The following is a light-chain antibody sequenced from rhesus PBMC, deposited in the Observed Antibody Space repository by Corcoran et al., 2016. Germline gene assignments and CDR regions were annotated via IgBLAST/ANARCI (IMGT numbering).Light chain of an antibody. Sequence: EIVLTQSPATLSLSPGERATLSCRASQSVSSSLAWSQQKPGQAPRLLIYDASSRATGIPARFRGRGSGTDFTLTISSLEPEDVGVYYCQQYSNWPLTFGGGTKVELK. CDR1: QSVSSS. CDR2: DAS. CDR3: QQYSNWPLT. V-gene: IGKV3-17*01. J-gene: IGKJ4*01.